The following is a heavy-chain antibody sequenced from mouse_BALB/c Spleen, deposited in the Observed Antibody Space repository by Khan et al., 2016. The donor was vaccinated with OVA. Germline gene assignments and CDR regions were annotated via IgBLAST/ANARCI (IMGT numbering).Heavy chain of an antibody. D-gene: IGHD1-1*01. J-gene: IGHJ2*01. V-gene: IGHV1-20*02. Sequence: VQLQQSGPELVKPGASVKISCKASGYSFTGYFMNWVMQSHGKSLEWIGRINPHIGETLYNQKFKGKATLTVDESSRTVHMELRSLASEDSAVYYCARKNGSDFDYWGQGTTLPVSS. CDR3: ARKNGSDFDY. CDR1: GYSFTGYF. CDR2: INPHIGET.